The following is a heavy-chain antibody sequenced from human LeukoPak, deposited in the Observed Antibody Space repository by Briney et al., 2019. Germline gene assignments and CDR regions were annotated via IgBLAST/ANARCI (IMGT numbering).Heavy chain of an antibody. V-gene: IGHV4-4*07. Sequence: SETLSLTCTVSGASISSYYWSWIRQPAGKGLEWIGRIYTSGSTSYNPSVKSRVTISVDKSKNQFSLKLSSVTAADTAVYYCARDYFDSSGYYGRGGYYYMDVWGKGTTVTVSS. CDR1: GASISSYY. CDR3: ARDYFDSSGYYGRGGYYYMDV. CDR2: IYTSGST. D-gene: IGHD3-22*01. J-gene: IGHJ6*03.